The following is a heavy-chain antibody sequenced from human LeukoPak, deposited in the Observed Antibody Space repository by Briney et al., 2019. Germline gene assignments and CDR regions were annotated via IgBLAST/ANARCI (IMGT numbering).Heavy chain of an antibody. CDR2: INHSGST. CDR3: ASIGVVPAAINY. V-gene: IGHV4-34*01. CDR1: GGSFSGYY. Sequence: SETLSLTCAVYGGSFSGYYWSWIRQHPGKGLQWIGEINHSGSTNYNPSLNSRVTISVDTSKNQFSLKLSSVTAADTAVYYCASIGVVPAAINYWGQGTLVTVSS. D-gene: IGHD2-2*02. J-gene: IGHJ4*02.